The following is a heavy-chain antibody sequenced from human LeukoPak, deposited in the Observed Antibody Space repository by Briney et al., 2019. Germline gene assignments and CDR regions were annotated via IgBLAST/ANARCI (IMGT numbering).Heavy chain of an antibody. CDR1: GVSISSSNSY. D-gene: IGHD3/OR15-3a*01. Sequence: SETLSLTCTVSGVSISSSNSYWGWIRQPPGKGLEWIGSIYYSGNIYYNASLKGQVSISIDTSKNQFSLRLTSVTAADTAVYYCARQTGSGLFILPGGQGTLVTVSS. J-gene: IGHJ4*02. CDR3: ARQTGSGLFILP. V-gene: IGHV4-39*01. CDR2: IYYSGNI.